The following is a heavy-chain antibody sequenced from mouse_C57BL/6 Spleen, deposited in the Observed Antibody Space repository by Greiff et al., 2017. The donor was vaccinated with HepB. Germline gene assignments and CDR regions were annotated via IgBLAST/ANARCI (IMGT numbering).Heavy chain of an antibody. CDR1: GYSFTSYY. V-gene: IGHV1-66*01. J-gene: IGHJ3*01. CDR3: ARRGDYDGFDY. CDR2: IYPGSGNT. Sequence: QVQLQQSGPELVKPGASVKISCKASGYSFTSYYIHWVKQRPGQGLEWIGWIYPGSGNTKYNEKFKGKATLTADTSSSTAYMQLSSLTSEDSAVYYCARRGDYDGFDYWGQGTLVTVSA. D-gene: IGHD2-4*01.